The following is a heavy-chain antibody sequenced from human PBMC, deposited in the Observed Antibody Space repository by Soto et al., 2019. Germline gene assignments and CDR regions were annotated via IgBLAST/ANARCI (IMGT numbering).Heavy chain of an antibody. D-gene: IGHD2-2*02. J-gene: IGHJ3*02. CDR3: ARDGADCSSTSCYRLYAFDI. V-gene: IGHV1-69*13. CDR2: IIPIFGTA. CDR1: RGTFMSYA. Sequence: SVKVSFKASRGTFMSYAISWVRQAPGQGLEWMGGIIPIFGTANYAQKFQGRVTITADESTSTAYMELSSLRSEDTAVYYCARDGADCSSTSCYRLYAFDIWGQGTMVTVSS.